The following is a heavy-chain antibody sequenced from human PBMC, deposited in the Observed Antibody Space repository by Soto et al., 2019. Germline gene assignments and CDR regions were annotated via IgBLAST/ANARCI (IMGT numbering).Heavy chain of an antibody. V-gene: IGHV3-9*01. CDR3: AKTGGLYLDWQYYFHS. D-gene: IGHD3-9*01. J-gene: IGHJ4*02. CDR2: ISWNSGSI. Sequence: SLRLSCAASGFTFDDYGMHWVRQAPGKGLEWVSGISWNSGSIVYADSVKGRFTISRDNAKHSLYLQMSSLRAEDTALYYCAKTGGLYLDWQYYFHSRGQGPLGTLS. CDR1: GFTFDDYG.